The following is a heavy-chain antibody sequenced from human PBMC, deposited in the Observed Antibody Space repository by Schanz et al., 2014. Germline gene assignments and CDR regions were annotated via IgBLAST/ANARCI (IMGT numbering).Heavy chain of an antibody. CDR1: GYSLNELS. J-gene: IGHJ6*02. D-gene: IGHD3-9*01. V-gene: IGHV1-24*01. Sequence: QVQLVQSGAEVKKPGASVKVSCKVSGYSLNELSMHWVRQAPGRGLEWMGWISAYNGHTTYAQKFQGRVTMTADKSTSTVYMEVSGLRSEDTAVYYCAKVDRTRYYAMDVWGQGTAVAVSS. CDR2: ISAYNGHT. CDR3: AKVDRTRYYAMDV.